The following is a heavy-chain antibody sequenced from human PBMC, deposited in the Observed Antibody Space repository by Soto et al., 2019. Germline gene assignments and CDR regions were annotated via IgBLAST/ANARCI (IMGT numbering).Heavy chain of an antibody. V-gene: IGHV3-30-3*01. J-gene: IGHJ6*02. CDR1: GFTFSSYA. CDR2: ISYDGSNK. Sequence: GGSLRLSCAASGFTFSSYAMHWVRQAPGKGLEWVAVISYDGSNKYYADSVKGRFTISRDNSKNTLYLQMNSLRAEDTAVYYCARDQEGIAVAGRLLQKYYYGMDVWGQGTTVTVSS. CDR3: ARDQEGIAVAGRLLQKYYYGMDV. D-gene: IGHD6-19*01.